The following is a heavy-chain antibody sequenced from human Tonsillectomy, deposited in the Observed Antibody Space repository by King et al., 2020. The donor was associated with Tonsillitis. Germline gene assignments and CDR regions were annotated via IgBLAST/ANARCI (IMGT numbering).Heavy chain of an antibody. D-gene: IGHD5-18*01. CDR1: GFTFSSYG. CDR2: IWYDGSNK. CDR3: ARQPGSGYSYGSRGLLDY. V-gene: IGHV3-33*08. Sequence: VQLVESGGGVVQPGRSLRLSCAASGFTFSSYGMHWVRQAPGKGLEWVAVIWYDGSNKYYADSVKGRFTISRDNSKNTLYLQMNSLRAEDTAVYYCARQPGSGYSYGSRGLLDYWGQGTLVTVSS. J-gene: IGHJ4*02.